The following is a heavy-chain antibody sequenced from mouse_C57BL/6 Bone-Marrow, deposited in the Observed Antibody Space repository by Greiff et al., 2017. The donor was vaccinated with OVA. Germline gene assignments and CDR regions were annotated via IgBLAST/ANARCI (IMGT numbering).Heavy chain of an antibody. J-gene: IGHJ1*03. CDR2: IYPGGGYT. Sequence: QVQLQQSGAELVRPGTSVKMSCKASGYTFTNYWLGWAKQRPGHGLEWIGDIYPGGGYTNYNEKFKGKATLTADKSSSTAYMQFSSLTSEDSAISYCARVGFYPWYCDVWGTGTTVTVSS. CDR3: ARVGFYPWYCDV. V-gene: IGHV1-63*01. CDR1: GYTFTNYW. D-gene: IGHD2-1*01.